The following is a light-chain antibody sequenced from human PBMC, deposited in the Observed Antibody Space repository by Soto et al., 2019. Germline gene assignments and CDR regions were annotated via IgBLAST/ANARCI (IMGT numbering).Light chain of an antibody. V-gene: IGKV1-5*03. Sequence: DIQMTQSPSTLSASVGDRVTITCRASQSIDTALAWYQQKPGKAPNLLIYRAYNLESGVPSRFSGSGSGTEFTLAISSLQPDDFATYYCQQYGIFLTFGQGTKLEIK. J-gene: IGKJ2*01. CDR2: RAY. CDR1: QSIDTA. CDR3: QQYGIFLT.